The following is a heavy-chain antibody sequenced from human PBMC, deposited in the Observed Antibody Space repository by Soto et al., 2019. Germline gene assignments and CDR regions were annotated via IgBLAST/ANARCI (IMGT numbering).Heavy chain of an antibody. Sequence: QVQLVQSGAEVKKPGASVKVSCKASGYTFTSFGISWVRQAPGQGLEWMGWISAYNGNTNYAENLQGRVTMTTDTSTSTAYMELRSLSSDDTAVNYGARDDRGGTDAFDIWGQGTMVTVSS. CDR1: GYTFTSFG. D-gene: IGHD2-15*01. CDR2: ISAYNGNT. J-gene: IGHJ3*02. V-gene: IGHV1-18*01. CDR3: ARDDRGGTDAFDI.